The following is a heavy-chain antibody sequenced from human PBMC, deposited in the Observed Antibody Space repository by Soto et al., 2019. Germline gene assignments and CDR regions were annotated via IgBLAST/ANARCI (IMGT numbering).Heavy chain of an antibody. CDR1: GFICSSYA. Sequence: EVQVLESGGGLVQPGGSLRLSCAASGFICSSYAMNRVRRAPGKGLEWVSGIGSTGVSTYYADSVKGRFTISRDNSKNMLYLHMDSLRAEDTAVYYCAKDPGVVAIHYFDHWGQGTLVTVSS. V-gene: IGHV3-23*01. J-gene: IGHJ4*02. D-gene: IGHD5-12*01. CDR3: AKDPGVVAIHYFDH. CDR2: IGSTGVST.